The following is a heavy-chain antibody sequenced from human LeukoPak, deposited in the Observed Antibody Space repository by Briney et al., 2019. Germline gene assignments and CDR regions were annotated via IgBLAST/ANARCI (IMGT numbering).Heavy chain of an antibody. J-gene: IGHJ6*02. CDR1: GFPFSSYA. D-gene: IGHD2-15*01. Sequence: GGSLGLSCSASGFPFSSYAMHCVRQAPGKGLEYVSAISDSGGSTYYADSVKGRFTISRDNSKNTLYLQMSSLRAEDTAVYFCVRGYSFGPYGMDVWGQGTTVTVSS. CDR2: ISDSGGST. CDR3: VRGYSFGPYGMDV. V-gene: IGHV3-64D*09.